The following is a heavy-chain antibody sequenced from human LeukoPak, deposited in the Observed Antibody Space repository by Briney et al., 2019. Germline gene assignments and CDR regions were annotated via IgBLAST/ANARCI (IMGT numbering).Heavy chain of an antibody. CDR3: AGAVAEHQFDY. CDR2: INPSGGST. CDR1: EYTFTSYY. Sequence: ASVKVSCKASEYTFTSYYMHWVRQAPGQGLEWMGIINPSGGSTSYAQKFQGRVTMTRDMSTSTVYMELSSLRSEDTAVYYCAGAVAEHQFDYWGQGTLVTVSS. J-gene: IGHJ4*02. V-gene: IGHV1-46*01. D-gene: IGHD6-19*01.